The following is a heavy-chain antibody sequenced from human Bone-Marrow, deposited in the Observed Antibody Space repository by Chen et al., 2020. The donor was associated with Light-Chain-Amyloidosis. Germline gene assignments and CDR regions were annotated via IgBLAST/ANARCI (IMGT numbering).Heavy chain of an antibody. Sequence: EVQLEQSGPEVKKPGEYLKISCKGSGYTFPNYWIGWVRQMPGKGLEWMGVIYPDDSDAIYSPSFEGLVTISADKSITTAYLQWRSLKASDTAMYYCARRRDGYNFDYWGQGTLVTVSS. V-gene: IGHV5-51*01. CDR1: GYTFPNYW. D-gene: IGHD5-12*01. J-gene: IGHJ4*02. CDR2: IYPDDSDA. CDR3: ARRRDGYNFDY.